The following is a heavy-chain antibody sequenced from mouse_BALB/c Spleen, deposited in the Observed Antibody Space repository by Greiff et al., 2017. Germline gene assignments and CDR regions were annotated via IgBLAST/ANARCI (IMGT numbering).Heavy chain of an antibody. D-gene: IGHD2-14*01. CDR2: IDPSDSYT. Sequence: QVQLQQPGAELVKPGASVKMSCKASGYTFTSYWMHWVKQRPGQGLEWIGVIDPSDSYTSYNQKFKGKATFTVDTSSSTAYMQLSSLTSEDSAVYYCTSYYRYDAMDYWGQGTSVTVSS. CDR1: GYTFTSYW. V-gene: IGHV1S127*01. J-gene: IGHJ4*01. CDR3: TSYYRYDAMDY.